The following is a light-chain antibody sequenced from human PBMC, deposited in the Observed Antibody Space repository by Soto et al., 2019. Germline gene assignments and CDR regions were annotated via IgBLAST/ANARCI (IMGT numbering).Light chain of an antibody. Sequence: EIVLTQSPGTLSLSPGETATFSCRASQSVSSGYLAWYQQKFGQAPRLLIHGSSSRASGVPDRFSGSGSGTDFTLPISRLEPEDFAVYYCQQYARSPATFGQGTKVEIK. CDR2: GSS. J-gene: IGKJ2*01. V-gene: IGKV3-20*01. CDR3: QQYARSPAT. CDR1: QSVSSGY.